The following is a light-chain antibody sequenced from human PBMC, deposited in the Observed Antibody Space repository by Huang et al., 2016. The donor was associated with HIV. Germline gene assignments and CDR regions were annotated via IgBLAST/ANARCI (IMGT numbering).Light chain of an antibody. Sequence: EIVMTQSPLSLAVTPGEPASISCRSSQSLLQSNKYNYLDWYLQQPGQSPQLLIYLGSNRASGVPGRFSGSGSGTDFTLEISRVEAEDVGVYYCMQALQSGYTFGQGTRLEIK. CDR2: LGS. CDR1: QSLLQSNKYNY. V-gene: IGKV2-28*01. J-gene: IGKJ2*01. CDR3: MQALQSGYT.